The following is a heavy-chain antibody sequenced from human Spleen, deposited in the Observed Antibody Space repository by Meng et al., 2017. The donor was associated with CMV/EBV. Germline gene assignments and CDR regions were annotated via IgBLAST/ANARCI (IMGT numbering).Heavy chain of an antibody. J-gene: IGHJ6*02. CDR2: IDPNGGGT. Sequence: ASVKVSCKVSGYTLTELSMHWVRQAPGQGLEWMGWIDPNGGGTNYAQKFQDRVTMTSDTSIRTAYMELSRLRSDDTALYYCARERFLVPAASPDYYYYGMDVWGQGTTVTVSS. CDR1: GYTLTELS. CDR3: ARERFLVPAASPDYYYYGMDV. V-gene: IGHV1-2*02. D-gene: IGHD2-2*01.